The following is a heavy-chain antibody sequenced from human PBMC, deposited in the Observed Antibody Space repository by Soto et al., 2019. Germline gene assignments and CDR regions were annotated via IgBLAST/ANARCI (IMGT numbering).Heavy chain of an antibody. Sequence: GGSLRLSCAASGFTFSSYAMSWVRQAPGKGLEWVSAISGSGGSTYYAGSVKGRFTISRDNSKNTLYLQMNSLRAEDTAVYYCAKVGCSGGSCYSSPHFDYWGQGTLVTVSS. CDR2: ISGSGGST. V-gene: IGHV3-23*01. CDR3: AKVGCSGGSCYSSPHFDY. D-gene: IGHD2-15*01. J-gene: IGHJ4*02. CDR1: GFTFSSYA.